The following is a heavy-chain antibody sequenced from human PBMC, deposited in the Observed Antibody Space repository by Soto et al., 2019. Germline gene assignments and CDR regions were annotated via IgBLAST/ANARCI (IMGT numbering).Heavy chain of an antibody. J-gene: IGHJ4*02. CDR3: AKDQDVLLWFGPDY. V-gene: IGHV3-30*18. Sequence: PVGSLRLSCAASGFTFSSYGMHWVRQAPGNGLEWVAFISYDGSNKYYADSVKGRFTISRDNSKNTLYLQMNSLRAEDTAVYYCAKDQDVLLWFGPDYWGQGTLVTVSS. D-gene: IGHD3-10*01. CDR1: GFTFSSYG. CDR2: ISYDGSNK.